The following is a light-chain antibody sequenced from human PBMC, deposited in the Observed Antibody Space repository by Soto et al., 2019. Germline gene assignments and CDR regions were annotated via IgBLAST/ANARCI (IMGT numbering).Light chain of an antibody. CDR3: SSYAGSDNFGV. Sequence: QSALTQPPSASGSLGQSVTISCTGTSNDVGGYNYVSWYQHHPGKAPKLIIYEVSKRPSGVPDRFSGSKSGNTASLTVSGLQAEDEADYYCSSYAGSDNFGVFGGGTQLTVL. CDR2: EVS. V-gene: IGLV2-8*01. CDR1: SNDVGGYNY. J-gene: IGLJ2*01.